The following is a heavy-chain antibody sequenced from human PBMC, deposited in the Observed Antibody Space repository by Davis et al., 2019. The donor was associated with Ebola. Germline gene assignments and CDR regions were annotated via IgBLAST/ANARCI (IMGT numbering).Heavy chain of an antibody. J-gene: IGHJ4*02. CDR2: IKQDGSEE. D-gene: IGHD4-17*01. CDR1: GRTVNNLW. Sequence: GESLKIFCAASGRTVNNLWRNWVRQAPGKGLEWVADIKQDGSEEVYVDSVEGRFSISRDNPRNLLYLQMDSLRAEDTAVYYCSFGDYGRPFEFWGQGTVVTVSS. V-gene: IGHV3-7*01. CDR3: SFGDYGRPFEF.